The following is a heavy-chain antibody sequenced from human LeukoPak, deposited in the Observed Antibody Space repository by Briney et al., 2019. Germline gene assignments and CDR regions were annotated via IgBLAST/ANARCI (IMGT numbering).Heavy chain of an antibody. V-gene: IGHV4-59*12. CDR1: GGSISSYY. J-gene: IGHJ4*02. D-gene: IGHD1-26*01. CDR3: ARDQEGGSDY. CDR2: IYYSGST. Sequence: SETLSLTCTVSGGSISSYYWSWIRQPPGKGLEWIGYIYYSGSTNYNPSLKSRVTISVDTSKNQFSLKLSSVTAADTAVYYCARDQEGGSDYWGQGTLVTVSS.